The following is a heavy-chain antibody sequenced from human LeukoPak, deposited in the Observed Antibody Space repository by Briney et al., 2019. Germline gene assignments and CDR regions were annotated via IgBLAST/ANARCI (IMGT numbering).Heavy chain of an antibody. D-gene: IGHD3-10*01. CDR1: GYTLTELS. CDR2: FDPEDGDT. CDR3: ARVSADYYGSGAFDI. J-gene: IGHJ3*02. Sequence: ASVKVSCKVSGYTLTELSMHWVRQAPGKGLEWMGRFDPEDGDTIYAQKFQGRVTITADESTSTAYMELSSLRSEDTAVYYCARVSADYYGSGAFDIWGQGTMVTVSS. V-gene: IGHV1-24*01.